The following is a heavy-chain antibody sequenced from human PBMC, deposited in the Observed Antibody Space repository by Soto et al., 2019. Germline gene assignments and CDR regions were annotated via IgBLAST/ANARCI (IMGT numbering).Heavy chain of an antibody. Sequence: GGSLRLSCAASGFTFYSYAMSWVRQAPGRGLEWVSTIGSVGGDTYYADSVKGRFTISRDDSKNTLLLQMNSLRAEDTAVYYCVKDRMAYNSVWDPFDIWGQGTMVTVSS. D-gene: IGHD1-20*01. CDR3: VKDRMAYNSVWDPFDI. CDR2: IGSVGGDT. CDR1: GFTFYSYA. J-gene: IGHJ3*02. V-gene: IGHV3-23*01.